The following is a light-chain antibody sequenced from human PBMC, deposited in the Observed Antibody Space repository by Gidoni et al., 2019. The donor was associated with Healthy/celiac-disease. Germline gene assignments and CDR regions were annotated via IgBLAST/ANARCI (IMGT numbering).Light chain of an antibody. Sequence: EIVLTQSPGTLSLSPGERATLSCRASQSVSSSSLAWYQQKPGQAPRLLIYGASSRATCTPDRFSGSGSGTDFTLTISRLEPEDFAVYYCQQYGSSETFGQGTKVEIK. CDR1: QSVSSSS. J-gene: IGKJ1*01. CDR2: GAS. V-gene: IGKV3-20*01. CDR3: QQYGSSET.